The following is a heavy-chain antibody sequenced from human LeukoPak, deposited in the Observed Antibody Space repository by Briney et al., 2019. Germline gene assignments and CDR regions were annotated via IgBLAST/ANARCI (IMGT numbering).Heavy chain of an antibody. V-gene: IGHV3-9*02. D-gene: IGHD6-13*01. CDR2: ISWNSGSI. CDR3: AKVGDSSSWHIDY. CDR1: GFTSDDYA. Sequence: GGSLRLSCAASGFTSDDYAMHWVRQAPGKGLEWVSGISWNSGSIGYADSVKGRFTISRDNAKNSLYLQMNSLRAEDTALYYCAKVGDSSSWHIDYWGQGTLVTVSS. J-gene: IGHJ4*02.